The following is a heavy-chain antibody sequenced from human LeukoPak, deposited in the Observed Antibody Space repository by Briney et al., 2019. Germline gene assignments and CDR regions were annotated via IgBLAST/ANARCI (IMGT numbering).Heavy chain of an antibody. J-gene: IGHJ4*02. Sequence: ASVKVSWKVSGYTLTELSMHWVRQAPGKGLEWMGGFDPEDGETIYAQKFQGRVTMTEDTSTDTAYMELSSLRSEDTAVYYCATGGIAAAQPDFDYWGQGTLVTVSS. D-gene: IGHD6-13*01. CDR1: GYTLTELS. CDR3: ATGGIAAAQPDFDY. V-gene: IGHV1-24*01. CDR2: FDPEDGET.